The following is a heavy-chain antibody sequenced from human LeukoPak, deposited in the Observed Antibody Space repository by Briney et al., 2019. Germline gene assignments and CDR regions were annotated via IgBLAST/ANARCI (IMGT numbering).Heavy chain of an antibody. Sequence: GGSLRLSCAASGFXFNDYYISWIRQAPGKGQEWVSFISSSSRYTNYADSVKGRFTISRDNAKNSLYLQINSLRAEDTAVYYCARDFTSDYDILTGYSPYYFDYWGQGTLVTVSS. D-gene: IGHD3-9*01. V-gene: IGHV3-11*05. CDR2: ISSSSRYT. CDR1: GFXFNDYY. J-gene: IGHJ4*02. CDR3: ARDFTSDYDILTGYSPYYFDY.